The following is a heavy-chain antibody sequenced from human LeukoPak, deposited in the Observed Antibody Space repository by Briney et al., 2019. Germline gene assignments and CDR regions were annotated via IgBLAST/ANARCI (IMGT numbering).Heavy chain of an antibody. CDR1: GFTFSSYG. V-gene: IGHV3-30*18. J-gene: IGHJ4*02. CDR2: ISSDGSNK. Sequence: GGSLRLSCAASGFTFSSYGMHWVRQAPGKGLEWVSVISSDGSNKYYADSVKGRFTFSRDNSKNTLYLQMNSLRAEDTAVYYCANMGGPDYWGQGTLVTVSS. D-gene: IGHD3-16*01. CDR3: ANMGGPDY.